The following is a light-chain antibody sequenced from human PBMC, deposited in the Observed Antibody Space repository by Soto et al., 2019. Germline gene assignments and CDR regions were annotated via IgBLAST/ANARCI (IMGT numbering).Light chain of an antibody. J-gene: IGLJ7*01. CDR1: SSDIGAYDY. CDR2: DVN. CDR3: CSYAGSCFV. Sequence: QSALTQPRSVSGAPGQSVAISCTGTSSDIGAYDYVSWYQQHPGQAPNLIIYDVNKRPSGVPDRFFGSKSGNMASLTISGLQAEDDADYYCCSYAGSCFVFGTGTQLTVL. V-gene: IGLV2-11*01.